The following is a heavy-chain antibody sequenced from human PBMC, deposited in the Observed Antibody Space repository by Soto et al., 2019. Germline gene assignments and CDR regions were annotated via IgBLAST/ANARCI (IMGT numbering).Heavy chain of an antibody. CDR1: GGTFSSYA. Sequence: QVQLVQSGAEVKKPGSSVKVSCKASGGTFSSYAISWVRQAPGQGLEWMGGIIPIFGTANYAQKFQGRVTITADESTSTDYMELSSLRSEDTAVYYCARGGVVVVAATLPYYFDYWGQGTLVTVSS. V-gene: IGHV1-69*01. CDR3: ARGGVVVVAATLPYYFDY. CDR2: IIPIFGTA. J-gene: IGHJ4*02. D-gene: IGHD2-15*01.